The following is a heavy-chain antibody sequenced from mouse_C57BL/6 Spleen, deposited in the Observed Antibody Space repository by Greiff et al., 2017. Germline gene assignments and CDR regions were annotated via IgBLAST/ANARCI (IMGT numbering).Heavy chain of an antibody. V-gene: IGHV1-69*01. CDR1: GYTFTSYW. J-gene: IGHJ3*01. CDR2: IDPSDSYT. Sequence: QVQLQQPGAELVMPGASVKLSCKASGYTFTSYWMHWVKQRPGQGLEWNGEIDPSDSYTNYNQKFKGKSTWTVDKSSSTAYMQLSSLTSEDSAVYYCARSEARVMITTGFAYWGQGTLVTVSA. D-gene: IGHD2-4*01. CDR3: ARSEARVMITTGFAY.